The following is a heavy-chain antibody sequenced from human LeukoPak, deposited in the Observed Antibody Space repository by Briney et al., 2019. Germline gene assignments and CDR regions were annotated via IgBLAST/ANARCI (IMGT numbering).Heavy chain of an antibody. Sequence: GGSLTLSCAASGFTFSTYSMNWVRQAPGKGLEWVSSISYLSSHVYYGDSVKGRFSISRGKAKNSLYLQMNSLGAEDTAIYYCGRAFPPLRTSSAGDLWGQGILLTVSS. CDR1: GFTFSTYS. CDR2: ISYLSSHV. D-gene: IGHD3-16*01. V-gene: IGHV3-21*01. J-gene: IGHJ4*02. CDR3: GRAFPPLRTSSAGDL.